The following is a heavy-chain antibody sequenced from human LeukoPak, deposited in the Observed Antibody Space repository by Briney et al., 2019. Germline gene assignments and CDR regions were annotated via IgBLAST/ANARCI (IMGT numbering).Heavy chain of an antibody. CDR1: GFTFSSFW. Sequence: GGSLGLSCAASGFTFSSFWMSWVRQAPGKGLEWVANIKKDGSQKYYVDSVEGRFTISRDNAKNSLYLQMDSLRVDDTAVCYCTRVFGGYDVSDYWGQGTLVTVSS. V-gene: IGHV3-7*03. J-gene: IGHJ4*02. D-gene: IGHD3-3*01. CDR2: IKKDGSQK. CDR3: TRVFGGYDVSDY.